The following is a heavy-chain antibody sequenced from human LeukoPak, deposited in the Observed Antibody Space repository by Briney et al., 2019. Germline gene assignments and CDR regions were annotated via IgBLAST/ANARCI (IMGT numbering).Heavy chain of an antibody. V-gene: IGHV4-59*08. D-gene: IGHD3-10*01. CDR2: YYYSGST. CDR1: GGSISSYY. Sequence: AEPLSLTCTLSGGSISSYYWIWPRGPPGKGLEGIGYYYYSGSTNYNPSLKGRVTISVDTSKNPFSLKMSSVTAADTAVYYCARHVPAHYYGSGSYYFDYWGQGTLVTVSS. J-gene: IGHJ4*02. CDR3: ARHVPAHYYGSGSYYFDY.